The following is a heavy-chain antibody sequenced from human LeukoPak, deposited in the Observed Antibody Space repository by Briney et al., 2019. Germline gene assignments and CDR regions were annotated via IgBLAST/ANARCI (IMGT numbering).Heavy chain of an antibody. Sequence: ASVKVSCKASGGTFSSYAISWVRQAPGQGLEWMGGIIPIFGTANYAQKFQGRVTMTRDTSTSTVYMELSSLRSDDTAEYYCARTAARRFDYWGQGTLVTVSS. J-gene: IGHJ4*02. V-gene: IGHV1-69*05. CDR1: GGTFSSYA. D-gene: IGHD6-6*01. CDR2: IIPIFGTA. CDR3: ARTAARRFDY.